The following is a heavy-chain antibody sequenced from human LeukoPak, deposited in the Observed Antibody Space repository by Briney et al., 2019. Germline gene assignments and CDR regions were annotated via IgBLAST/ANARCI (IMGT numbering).Heavy chain of an antibody. CDR1: GYTFTGYY. CDR2: INPNSGGT. Sequence: GASVKVSCKASGYTFTGYYMHWVRQAPGQGLEWMGWINPNSGGTNYAQKSQGWVTMTRDTSISTAYMELSRLRSDDTAVYYCARGRYSSSWYDYWYFDLWGRGTLVTVSS. J-gene: IGHJ2*01. CDR3: ARGRYSSSWYDYWYFDL. D-gene: IGHD6-13*01. V-gene: IGHV1-2*04.